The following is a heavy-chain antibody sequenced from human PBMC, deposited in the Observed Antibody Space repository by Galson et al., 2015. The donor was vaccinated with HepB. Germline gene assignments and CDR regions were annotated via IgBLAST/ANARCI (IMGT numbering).Heavy chain of an antibody. V-gene: IGHV3-23*01. CDR3: AKDFRGNYVAYFDY. CDR2: ISASAAST. J-gene: IGHJ4*02. Sequence: SLRLSCAASGFTFSSYAMSWVRQAPGKGLEWVSAISASAASTYYADSVKGRFTISRDNSKNTLYLQMNSLRAEDTAVYNCAKDFRGNYVAYFDYWGQGTLVTVSS. D-gene: IGHD1-7*01. CDR1: GFTFSSYA.